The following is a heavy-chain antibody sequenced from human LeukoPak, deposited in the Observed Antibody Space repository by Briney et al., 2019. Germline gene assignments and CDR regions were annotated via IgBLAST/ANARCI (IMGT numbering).Heavy chain of an antibody. Sequence: GGSLRLSCAASGFTFSSYSMNWVRQAPGKGLEWVSSISSSSSYIYYPDSVKGRFTISRDNAKNSLYLQMNSLRAEDTAVYYCARTSSVTPTPSFDSWGQGTLVTVSS. CDR1: GFTFSSYS. V-gene: IGHV3-21*01. D-gene: IGHD4-17*01. CDR2: ISSSSSYI. J-gene: IGHJ4*02. CDR3: ARTSSVTPTPSFDS.